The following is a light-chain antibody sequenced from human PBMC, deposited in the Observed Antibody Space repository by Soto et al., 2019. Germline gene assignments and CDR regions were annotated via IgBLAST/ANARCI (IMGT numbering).Light chain of an antibody. CDR2: ASS. CDR3: QQYRSSPYT. Sequence: EIVLTQSPGTLSLSPGLRATLSCRASQNIASRSVAWYQQYPGQAPRLLIYASSTRATGIPDRFSGSGSGTDFTLTISRLEPEDFAVYYCQQYRSSPYTFGQGTKLAIK. V-gene: IGKV3-20*01. CDR1: QNIASRS. J-gene: IGKJ2*01.